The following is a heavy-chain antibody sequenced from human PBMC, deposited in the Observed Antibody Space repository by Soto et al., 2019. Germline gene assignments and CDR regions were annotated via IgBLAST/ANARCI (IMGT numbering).Heavy chain of an antibody. CDR1: GSSINSDFYY. Sequence: SETLSLTCTVSGSSINSDFYYWTWIRQHPGKGLEWLGYIYYSGSTYYNPSLKSRITMSLDTSKNQFSLKLNSVTAADTAVYYCARQYHSSGYWFDYWGQGTLVTVSS. V-gene: IGHV4-31*03. CDR3: ARQYHSSGYWFDY. CDR2: IYYSGST. J-gene: IGHJ4*02. D-gene: IGHD3-22*01.